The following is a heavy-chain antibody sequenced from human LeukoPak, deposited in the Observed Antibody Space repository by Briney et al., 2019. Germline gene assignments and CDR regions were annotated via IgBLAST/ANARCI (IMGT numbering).Heavy chain of an antibody. J-gene: IGHJ6*02. CDR2: INHSGST. CDR3: ARGEYSSSWYRYYYGMDV. D-gene: IGHD6-13*01. CDR1: GGSISSYY. Sequence: NPSETLSLTCTVSGGSISSYYWSWIRQPPGKGLEWIGEINHSGSTNYNPSLKSRVTISVDTSKNQFSLKLSSVTAADTAVYYCARGEYSSSWYRYYYGMDVWGQGTTVTVSS. V-gene: IGHV4-34*01.